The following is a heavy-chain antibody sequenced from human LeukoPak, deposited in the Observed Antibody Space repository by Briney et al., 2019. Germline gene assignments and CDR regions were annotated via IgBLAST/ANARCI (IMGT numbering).Heavy chain of an antibody. Sequence: GGSLRLSCAASGLTVSSYHMSWVRQAPGKGLEWVSVIYNDGRTYYADSVKGRFTISRDNLKNTLYLQINSLRAEDTPVYYCASGSGSYRTPYYYMDVWGKGTTVTVSS. V-gene: IGHV3-53*01. D-gene: IGHD3-10*01. J-gene: IGHJ6*03. CDR3: ASGSGSYRTPYYYMDV. CDR1: GLTVSSYH. CDR2: IYNDGRT.